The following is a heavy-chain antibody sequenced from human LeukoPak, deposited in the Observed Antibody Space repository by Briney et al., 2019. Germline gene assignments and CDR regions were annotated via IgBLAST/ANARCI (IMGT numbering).Heavy chain of an antibody. CDR3: ARTRAVAGTHYFDY. D-gene: IGHD6-19*01. CDR1: GYTFTSYG. CDR2: ISAYNGNT. Sequence: ASAKVYCKASGYTFTSYGNSWVRQSPGQGLEWMGLISAYNGNTNYAQKLQGRVTMTTDTSTSTAYMELRSLRSDDTAVYYCARTRAVAGTHYFDYWGQGTLVTVSS. V-gene: IGHV1-18*01. J-gene: IGHJ4*02.